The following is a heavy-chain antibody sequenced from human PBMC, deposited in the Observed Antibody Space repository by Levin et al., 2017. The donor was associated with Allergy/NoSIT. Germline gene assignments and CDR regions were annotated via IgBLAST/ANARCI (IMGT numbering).Heavy chain of an antibody. V-gene: IGHV3-30*18. Sequence: LSLTCAASGLTFSSYGMHWVRQAPGKGLEWVAVISSDGINKYYADSVKGRFTISRDNSKNTLYLQMNSLRAEDTAVYYCAKLVLDYYDSSGYYPRPLNFDYWGQGTQVTVSS. CDR1: GLTFSSYG. CDR3: AKLVLDYYDSSGYYPRPLNFDY. D-gene: IGHD3-22*01. CDR2: ISSDGINK. J-gene: IGHJ4*02.